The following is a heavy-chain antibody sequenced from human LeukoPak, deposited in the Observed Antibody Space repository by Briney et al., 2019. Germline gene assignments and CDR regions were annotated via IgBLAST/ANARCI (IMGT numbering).Heavy chain of an antibody. V-gene: IGHV1-69*13. D-gene: IGHD4-17*01. CDR1: GGTFSSYA. CDR2: VIPMFATA. Sequence: SVKVSCKASGGTFSSYAISWVRQAPGQGLEWMGGVIPMFATANYAPKFQDRVTITADESTSTAYMELRSLRSEDTAVYHCTRGLHGDYGYFDYWGQGTLVTVSS. CDR3: TRGLHGDYGYFDY. J-gene: IGHJ4*02.